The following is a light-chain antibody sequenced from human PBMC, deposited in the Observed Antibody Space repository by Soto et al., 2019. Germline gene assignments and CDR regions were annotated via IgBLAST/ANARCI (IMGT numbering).Light chain of an antibody. V-gene: IGKV1-5*01. Sequence: DIQLTQSPSSLSASVGDRVTITCRASQTIYTWLAWYQQKPGKAPKLLIFDASNLASGVPSRFSVSGYGTDFPLTISDLQPDDIATYYCLQYNTFLTFGGGTKVEI. CDR2: DAS. CDR3: LQYNTFLT. CDR1: QTIYTW. J-gene: IGKJ4*01.